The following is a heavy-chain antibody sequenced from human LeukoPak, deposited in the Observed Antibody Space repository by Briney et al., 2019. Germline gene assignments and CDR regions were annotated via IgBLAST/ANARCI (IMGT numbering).Heavy chain of an antibody. D-gene: IGHD3-16*02. CDR3: ARPLSAYFFGLDV. J-gene: IGHJ6*02. CDR1: GGSIRSSYYY. CDR2: IYDSGST. Sequence: SETLSLTCTVSGGSIRSSYYYWGWIRQPPGKGLEWIGSIYDSGSTYYNPSLRSRVTISVDTSKNQFSLKLNSVTAADTAVYYCARPLSAYFFGLDVWGQGTTVTVSS. V-gene: IGHV4-39*01.